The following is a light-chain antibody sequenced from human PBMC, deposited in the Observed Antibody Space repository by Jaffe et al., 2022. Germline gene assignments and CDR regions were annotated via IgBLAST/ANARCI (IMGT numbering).Light chain of an antibody. Sequence: DIQMTQSPSSLSASIGDRVTITCRASQGISNYLAWYQQKPGKVPQVLIFAASILQSGVPSRFSGSGSGTDFTLTISSLQPEDVGSYYCQKYDSAPLTFGGGTKVEIK. CDR1: QGISNY. CDR2: AAS. J-gene: IGKJ4*01. V-gene: IGKV1-27*01. CDR3: QKYDSAPLT.